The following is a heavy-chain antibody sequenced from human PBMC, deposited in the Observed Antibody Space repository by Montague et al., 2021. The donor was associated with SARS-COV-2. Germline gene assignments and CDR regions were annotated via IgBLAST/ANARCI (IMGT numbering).Heavy chain of an antibody. J-gene: IGHJ6*03. CDR1: GGSISSHY. D-gene: IGHD3-3*01. CDR2: IYTSGST. CDR3: AREGGITIFGVVIGSPYYYYMDV. Sequence: SETLSLTCTVSGGSISSHYWSWIRQPAGKGLEWIGRIYTSGSTNYNPSLKSRVTMSVDTSKNQFSLKLSSVTAADTAVYYCAREGGITIFGVVIGSPYYYYMDVWGKGTTVTVSS. V-gene: IGHV4-4*07.